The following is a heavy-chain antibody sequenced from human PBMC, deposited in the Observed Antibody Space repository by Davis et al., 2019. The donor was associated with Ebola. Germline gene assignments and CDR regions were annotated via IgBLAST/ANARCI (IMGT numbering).Heavy chain of an antibody. Sequence: ASVKVSCKTSGYTFSSYYIHWVRQAPGQGLEWMGVINPTSGSTTYAQKFQGRVTMTRDTSTSTVYMEMSSLRSDDTAVYYCARPRFDSSGHYYNPSFFDSWGQGTLVTVSS. D-gene: IGHD3-22*01. CDR3: ARPRFDSSGHYYNPSFFDS. V-gene: IGHV1-46*01. J-gene: IGHJ4*02. CDR2: INPTSGST. CDR1: GYTFSSYY.